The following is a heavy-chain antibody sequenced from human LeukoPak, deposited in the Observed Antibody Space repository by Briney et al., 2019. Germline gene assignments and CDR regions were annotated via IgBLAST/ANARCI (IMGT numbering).Heavy chain of an antibody. CDR2: ISAYNGNT. CDR3: AREFAEYDAFDI. D-gene: IGHD2/OR15-2a*01. CDR1: GYTFTSYG. J-gene: IGHJ3*02. Sequence: ASVKVSCKASGYTFTSYGISWVRQAPGQGLEWMGWISAYNGNTNYAQKLQGRATMTTDTSTSTAYMELRSLRSDDTAVYYCAREFAEYDAFDIWGQGTMVTVSS. V-gene: IGHV1-18*01.